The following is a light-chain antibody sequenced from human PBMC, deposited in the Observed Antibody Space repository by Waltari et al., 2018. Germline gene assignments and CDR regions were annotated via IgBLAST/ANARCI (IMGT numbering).Light chain of an antibody. CDR3: QQYYSTPLT. J-gene: IGKJ4*01. CDR1: SVLCSSKNKNY. Sequence: SVLCSSKNKNYLAWYQQKPGQPPKLLIYWASTRESGVPDRFSGGGSGTDFTLTISSLQAEDVAVYYCQQYYSTPLTFGQGTKVEIK. V-gene: IGKV4-1*01. CDR2: WAS.